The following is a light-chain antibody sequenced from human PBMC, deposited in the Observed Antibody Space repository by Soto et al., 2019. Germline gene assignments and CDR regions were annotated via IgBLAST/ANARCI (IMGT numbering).Light chain of an antibody. CDR2: DVS. Sequence: QSALTQPASVSGSPGQSITISCTGTSSDVGGYNYVSWYQQHPGKAPKLMIYDVSNRPSGVSNRFSGSKSGNTASLTISGLQAEDEADYYCSSYTISSPYAFGTRTKSPS. CDR3: SSYTISSPYA. J-gene: IGLJ1*01. V-gene: IGLV2-14*01. CDR1: SSDVGGYNY.